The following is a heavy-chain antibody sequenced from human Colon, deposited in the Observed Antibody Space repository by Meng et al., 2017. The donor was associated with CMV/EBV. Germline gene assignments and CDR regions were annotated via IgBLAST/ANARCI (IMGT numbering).Heavy chain of an antibody. Sequence: SFSASGFSIGDYAMDWVRQDPGKGLEWVSVVDASGDYRLYAESVKGRFVIGRDVSKNTVYLQGNNLSAKDTAVYFCARAPTRKYYFEHWGQGSLVTVSS. J-gene: IGHJ4*02. V-gene: IGHV3-23*01. CDR1: GFSIGDYA. CDR3: ARAPTRKYYFEH. CDR2: VDASGDYR.